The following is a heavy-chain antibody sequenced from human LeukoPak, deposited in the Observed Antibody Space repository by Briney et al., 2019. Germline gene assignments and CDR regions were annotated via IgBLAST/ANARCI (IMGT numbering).Heavy chain of an antibody. J-gene: IGHJ3*02. D-gene: IGHD1-26*01. CDR3: ARGVGATFGYAFDI. CDR2: MNPNSGNT. Sequence: EASVKVSCKASGYTFTSYDINWVRQATGQGLEWMGWMNPNSGNTGYAQKFQGRVTMTRNTSISTAYMELSSLRSEDTAVYYCARGVGATFGYAFDIWGQGTMVTVSS. CDR1: GYTFTSYD. V-gene: IGHV1-8*01.